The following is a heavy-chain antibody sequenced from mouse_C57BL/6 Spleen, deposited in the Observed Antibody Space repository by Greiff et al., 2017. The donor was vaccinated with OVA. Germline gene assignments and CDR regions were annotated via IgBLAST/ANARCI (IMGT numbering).Heavy chain of an antibody. D-gene: IGHD3-2*02. CDR3: ARDCSGYDY. Sequence: QVQLQQPGAELVKPGASVKLSCKASGYTFTSYWMTWVKQRPGQGLEWIGMINPNSGSTNYNEKFKSKATLTVDKSASTSYMQLSILTSEDSAVYCCARDCSGYDYWGQGTTLTVSS. CDR2: INPNSGST. V-gene: IGHV1-64*01. CDR1: GYTFTSYW. J-gene: IGHJ2*01.